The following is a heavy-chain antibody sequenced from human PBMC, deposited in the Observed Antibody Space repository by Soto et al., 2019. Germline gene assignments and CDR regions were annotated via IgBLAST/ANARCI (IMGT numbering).Heavy chain of an antibody. Sequence: GASVKVSCKASGGTFSNSAISWVRQAPGQGLEWMGGIMPVFRTPDYAQKFQGRVTITADESTTTAYMELSGLRSEDTAVYHCARDKDRLQLGGNYYYIMDVWGQGTTVTFS. J-gene: IGHJ6*02. D-gene: IGHD4-4*01. V-gene: IGHV1-69*13. CDR1: GGTFSNSA. CDR3: ARDKDRLQLGGNYYYIMDV. CDR2: IMPVFRTP.